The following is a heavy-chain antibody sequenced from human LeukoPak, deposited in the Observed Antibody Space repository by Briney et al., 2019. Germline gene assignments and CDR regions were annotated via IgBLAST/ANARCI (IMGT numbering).Heavy chain of an antibody. CDR3: ARAPVIRVTFGGVIAIDY. J-gene: IGHJ4*02. CDR1: GFTFSSYW. D-gene: IGHD3-16*02. V-gene: IGHV3-7*04. Sequence: GGSLRLSCAASGFTFSSYWMSWVRQAPGKGLEWVANIKQDGSEKYYVDSVKGRFTISRDNAKNSLYLQMNSLRAEDTAVYYCARAPVIRVTFGGVIAIDYWGQGTLVTVSS. CDR2: IKQDGSEK.